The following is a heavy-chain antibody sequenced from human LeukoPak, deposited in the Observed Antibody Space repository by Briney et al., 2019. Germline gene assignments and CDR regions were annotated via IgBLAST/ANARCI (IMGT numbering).Heavy chain of an antibody. D-gene: IGHD3-22*01. Sequence: GRSLRLSCAASGFTFDTYGMHWGRQAPGKGLEWVAVISYDGNNENYVDSVKGRFTISRDNSKNTLYLQMNSLRAEDTAVYYCATRSIYYYYFDYWGQGTLVTVSS. CDR1: GFTFDTYG. CDR2: ISYDGNNE. V-gene: IGHV3-30*03. CDR3: ATRSIYYYYFDY. J-gene: IGHJ4*02.